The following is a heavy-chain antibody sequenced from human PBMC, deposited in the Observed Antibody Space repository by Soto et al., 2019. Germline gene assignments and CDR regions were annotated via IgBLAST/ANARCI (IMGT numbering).Heavy chain of an antibody. CDR3: AKDLYSSSWYSYDVGMDV. V-gene: IGHV3-30*18. J-gene: IGHJ6*02. CDR2: ISYDGSNK. CDR1: GFTFSSYG. D-gene: IGHD6-13*01. Sequence: QVQLVESGGGVVQPGRSLRLSCAASGFTFSSYGMHWVRQAPGKGLEWVAVISYDGSNKYYADSVKGRFTISRENSKNTLYLQMNSLRAEDTAVYYCAKDLYSSSWYSYDVGMDVWGQGTTVTVSS.